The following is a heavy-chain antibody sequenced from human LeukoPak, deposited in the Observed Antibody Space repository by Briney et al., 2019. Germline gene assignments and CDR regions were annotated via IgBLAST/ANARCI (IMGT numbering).Heavy chain of an antibody. D-gene: IGHD4-23*01. J-gene: IGHJ6*03. CDR1: GGSISSYY. V-gene: IGHV4-4*09. CDR3: ARRGKVTPYYYYYMDV. CDR2: IYTSGST. Sequence: SETLSLTCTVSGGSISSYYWSWIRQPPGKGLEWIGYIYTSGSTNYNPSLKSRVTISVDTSKNQFSLKLSSVTAADTAVYHCARRGKVTPYYYYYMDVWGKGTTVTVSS.